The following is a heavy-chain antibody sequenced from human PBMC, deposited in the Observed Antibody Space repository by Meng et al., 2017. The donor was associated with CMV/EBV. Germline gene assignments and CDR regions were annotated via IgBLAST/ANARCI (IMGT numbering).Heavy chain of an antibody. CDR1: GYTFTSYG. Sequence: ASVKVSCKASGYTFTSYGISWVRQAPGQGLEWMGWISAYNGNTNYAQKLQGRVTMTTDTSTSTAYMELRSLRSDDTAVYYCARDLQWDSPGYGMDVWGQGTTVTVSS. D-gene: IGHD3-3*01. CDR3: ARDLQWDSPGYGMDV. J-gene: IGHJ6*02. V-gene: IGHV1-18*01. CDR2: ISAYNGNT.